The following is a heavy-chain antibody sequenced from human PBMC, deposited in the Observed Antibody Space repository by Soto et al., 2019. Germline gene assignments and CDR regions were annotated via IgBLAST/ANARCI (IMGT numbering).Heavy chain of an antibody. J-gene: IGHJ1*01. D-gene: IGHD1-26*01. CDR1: EFTFSDYW. V-gene: IGHV3-7*05. CDR2: IKVDGSEK. CDR3: ASATV. Sequence: EVQLVESGGGLVQPGGSLRLSCAASEFTFSDYWMSWVRQAPGKGLEWVANIKVDGSEKNYVDSVKGRFTISRDNAKNSVYLQMDSLRAEDTAVYYCASATVRGQGTLVTVSS.